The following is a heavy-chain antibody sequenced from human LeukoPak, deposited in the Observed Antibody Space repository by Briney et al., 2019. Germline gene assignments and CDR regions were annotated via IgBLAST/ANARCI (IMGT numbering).Heavy chain of an antibody. CDR3: ARENCSGGSCYSIYYYYYMDV. D-gene: IGHD2-15*01. CDR2: TYYSGST. Sequence: SETLSLTCTVSGGSISSSSYYWGWIRQPPGKGLEWIGSTYYSGSTYYNPSLKSRVTISVDTSKNQFSLKLSSVTAADTAVYYCARENCSGGSCYSIYYYYYMDVWGKGTTVTVSS. J-gene: IGHJ6*03. V-gene: IGHV4-39*07. CDR1: GGSISSSSYY.